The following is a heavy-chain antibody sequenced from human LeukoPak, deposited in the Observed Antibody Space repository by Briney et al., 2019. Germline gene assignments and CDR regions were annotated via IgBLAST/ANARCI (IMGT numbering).Heavy chain of an antibody. CDR3: AREGGYSSPFDP. V-gene: IGHV3-7*01. Sequence: GESLKISCAGSGFSFSSYWMSWVRQAPGKGLEWVGNIKEDGSEKYYVDSVKGRFTISRDNAKNSLFLQMNSLRVEDTAVYYCAREGGYSSPFDPWGQGTLVTVSS. CDR1: GFSFSSYW. J-gene: IGHJ5*02. CDR2: IKEDGSEK. D-gene: IGHD6-19*01.